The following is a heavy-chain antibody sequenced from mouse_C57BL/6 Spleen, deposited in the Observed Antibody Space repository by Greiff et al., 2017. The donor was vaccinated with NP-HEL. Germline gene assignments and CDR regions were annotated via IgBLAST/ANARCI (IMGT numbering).Heavy chain of an antibody. CDR2: ISDGGSYT. D-gene: IGHD1-1*01. J-gene: IGHJ3*01. Sequence: EVHLVESGGGLVKPGGSLKLSCAASGFTFSSYAMSWVRQTPEKRLEWVATISDGGSYTYYPDNVKGRFTISRDNAKNNLYLQMSHLKSEDTAMYYCARDRDCGSSSFAYWGQGTLVTVSA. CDR1: GFTFSSYA. CDR3: ARDRDCGSSSFAY. V-gene: IGHV5-4*01.